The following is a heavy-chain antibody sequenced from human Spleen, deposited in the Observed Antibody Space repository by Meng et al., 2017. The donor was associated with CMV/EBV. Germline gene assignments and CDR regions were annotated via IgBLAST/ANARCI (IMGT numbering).Heavy chain of an antibody. V-gene: IGHV3-48*03. CDR2: ISSSGGVI. Sequence: GGSLRLSCAASGFTFSDYVMHWVRQAPGKGLEWVSYISSSGGVIHYADSVKGRSTISRDNAKKSLYLQMNSLRGEDTAIYYCAREYCSSGNCAIDYWGQGALVTVSS. CDR3: AREYCSSGNCAIDY. CDR1: GFTFSDYV. D-gene: IGHD2-15*01. J-gene: IGHJ4*02.